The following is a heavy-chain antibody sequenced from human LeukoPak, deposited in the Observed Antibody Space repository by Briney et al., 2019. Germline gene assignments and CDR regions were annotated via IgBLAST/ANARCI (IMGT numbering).Heavy chain of an antibody. D-gene: IGHD6-13*01. CDR3: ASQWGIAAAGTGFDY. J-gene: IGHJ4*02. CDR1: GFTFSSYS. V-gene: IGHV3-7*01. Sequence: PGGSLRLSCAASGFTFSSYSMNWVRQAPGKGLEWVANIKQDGSEKYYVDSVKGRFTISRDNAKNSLYLQMNSLRAEDTAVYYCASQWGIAAAGTGFDYWGQGTLVTVSS. CDR2: IKQDGSEK.